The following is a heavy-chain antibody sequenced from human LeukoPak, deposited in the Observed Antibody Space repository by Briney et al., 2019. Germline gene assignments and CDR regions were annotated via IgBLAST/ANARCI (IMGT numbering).Heavy chain of an antibody. CDR3: ARVLQYYYDSSGHFDY. CDR1: GGTFSSYA. V-gene: IGHV1-18*01. CDR2: ISAYNGNT. D-gene: IGHD3-22*01. J-gene: IGHJ4*02. Sequence: ASVKVSCKASGGTFSSYAISWVRQAPGQGLEWMGWISAYNGNTNYAQKLQGRVTMTTDTSTSTAYMELRSLRSDDTAVYYCARVLQYYYDSSGHFDYWGQGTLVTVSS.